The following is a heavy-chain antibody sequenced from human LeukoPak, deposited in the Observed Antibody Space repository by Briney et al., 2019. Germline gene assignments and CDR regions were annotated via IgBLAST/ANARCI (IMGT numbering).Heavy chain of an antibody. CDR2: IYHSGST. V-gene: IGHV4-38-2*02. Sequence: SETLSLTCTVSGYSISSGYYWGWIRQPPGKGLEWIGSIYHSGSTYYNPSLKSRVTISVDTSKNQFSLKLSSVTAADTAVYYCYIVATSPFDYWGQGTLVTVSS. D-gene: IGHD5-12*01. CDR3: YIVATSPFDY. J-gene: IGHJ4*02. CDR1: GYSISSGYY.